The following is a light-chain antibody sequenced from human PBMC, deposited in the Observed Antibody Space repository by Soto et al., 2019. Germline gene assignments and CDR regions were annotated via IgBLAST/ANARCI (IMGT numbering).Light chain of an antibody. CDR3: QQRSNWLT. V-gene: IGKV3-15*01. J-gene: IGKJ4*01. Sequence: IVMTQSPVTLSVSPGERVTLSCRASETVRTNLAWFQQKPGQTPRLLIFGASTRATGIPTRFTGSGSETEFTLTIDSLQSEDLAVYYCQQRSNWLTFGGGTKVEIK. CDR2: GAS. CDR1: ETVRTN.